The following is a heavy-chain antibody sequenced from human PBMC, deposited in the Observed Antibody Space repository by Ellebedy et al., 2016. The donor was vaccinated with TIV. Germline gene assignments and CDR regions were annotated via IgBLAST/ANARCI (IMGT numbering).Heavy chain of an antibody. CDR1: GYTFASYG. V-gene: IGHV1-18*01. CDR3: TRGMVRGLYDMDV. Sequence: ASVKVSXXAPGYTFASYGITWVRQAPGQGLEWMGWISTDNGNTKYAQKFQDRVTLTTDTSDTVYMELRSLRSDDTAVYYCTRGMVRGLYDMDVWGQGTTVTVSS. J-gene: IGHJ6*02. CDR2: ISTDNGNT. D-gene: IGHD3-10*01.